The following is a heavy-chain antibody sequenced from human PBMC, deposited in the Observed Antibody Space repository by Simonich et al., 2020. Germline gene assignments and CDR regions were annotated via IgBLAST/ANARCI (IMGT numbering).Heavy chain of an antibody. CDR2: INPNSGGT. Sequence: VQLVQSGAEVKKPGASVTVSCTASGYTFTGYYRHWVRQAPGQGLALEVLINPNSGGTNYAQKVQCRVTMTRDTSISTAYRELSRLRSDDTAVYYCARGLLSGSYYAFDIWGQGTMVTVSS. CDR3: ARGLLSGSYYAFDI. CDR1: GYTFTGYY. V-gene: IGHV1-2*02. D-gene: IGHD1-26*01. J-gene: IGHJ3*02.